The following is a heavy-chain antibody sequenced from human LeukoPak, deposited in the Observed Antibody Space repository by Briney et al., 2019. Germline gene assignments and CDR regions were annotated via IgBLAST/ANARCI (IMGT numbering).Heavy chain of an antibody. Sequence: SETLSLTCTVSGGSISSYSWSWIRQPAGKGLEWIGRMYTSGSTNYNPSLKSRVTMSVDTSKSQISLKLSSMTAADTAVYYCARDRDFWSGYSTTSLGYYYYMDVWGKGTTVTVSS. V-gene: IGHV4-4*07. CDR1: GGSISSYS. CDR3: ARDRDFWSGYSTTSLGYYYYMDV. J-gene: IGHJ6*03. D-gene: IGHD3-3*01. CDR2: MYTSGST.